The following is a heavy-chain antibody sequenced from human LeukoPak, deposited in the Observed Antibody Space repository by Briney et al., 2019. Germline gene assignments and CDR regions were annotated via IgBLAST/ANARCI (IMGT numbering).Heavy chain of an antibody. Sequence: PGGSLRLSCAASGFTFDDYAMHWVRQAPGKGLEWVSGISWNSGSIGYADSVKGRFTVSRDNAKNSLYLQMNSLRAEDTALYYCAKASHWAVAGTGDYYGMDVWGQGTTVTVSS. D-gene: IGHD6-19*01. CDR1: GFTFDDYA. J-gene: IGHJ6*02. V-gene: IGHV3-9*01. CDR2: ISWNSGSI. CDR3: AKASHWAVAGTGDYYGMDV.